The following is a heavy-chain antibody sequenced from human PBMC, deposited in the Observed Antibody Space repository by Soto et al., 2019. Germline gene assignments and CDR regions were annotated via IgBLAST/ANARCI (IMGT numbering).Heavy chain of an antibody. D-gene: IGHD1-26*01. Sequence: QVQLQASGHGLVKPSETLSLTCTVSGGSVGSGSYYWSWLRPPPGTGLEWLGSIYYSGSTNYNPSLESRVTIPVDTTKHQYSQNLSSVTAADTAVYYCAGGSEARSYYEYYYYGMDVCGQGTTVTVSS. V-gene: IGHV4-61*01. CDR3: AGGSEARSYYEYYYYGMDV. CDR2: IYYSGST. J-gene: IGHJ6*02. CDR1: GGSVGSGSYY.